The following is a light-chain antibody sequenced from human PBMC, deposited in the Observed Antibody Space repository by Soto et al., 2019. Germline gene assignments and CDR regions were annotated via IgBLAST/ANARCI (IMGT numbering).Light chain of an antibody. CDR3: QVWDSSSDPHAV. CDR2: YDS. V-gene: IGLV3-21*04. CDR1: NIGSKS. Sequence: SYELTQPPSVSVAPGKPARITCGGNNIGSKSVHWYQQKPGQAPVLVIYYDSDRPSGIPERFSGSNSGNTATLTISRVEAGDEADYYCQVWDSSSDPHAVFGGGTQLTVL. J-gene: IGLJ7*01.